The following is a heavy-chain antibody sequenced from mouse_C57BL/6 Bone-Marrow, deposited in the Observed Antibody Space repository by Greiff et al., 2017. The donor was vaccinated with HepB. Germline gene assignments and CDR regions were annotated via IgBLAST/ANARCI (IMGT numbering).Heavy chain of an antibody. CDR3: AKLWDPLSFDS. CDR1: GFTFSDYG. CDR2: ISSGSSTI. Sequence: DVQLVESGGGLVKPGGSLKLSCAASGFTFSDYGMHWVRQAPEKGLEWVAYISSGSSTIYYADTVTGRFTISRDNAKNTLFLQMTSLRSEETALYYCAKLWDPLSFDSWGQGTTLTVSS. D-gene: IGHD4-1*01. V-gene: IGHV5-17*01. J-gene: IGHJ2*01.